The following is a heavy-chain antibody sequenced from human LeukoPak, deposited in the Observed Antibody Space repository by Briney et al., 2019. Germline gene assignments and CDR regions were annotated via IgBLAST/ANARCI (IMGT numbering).Heavy chain of an antibody. CDR1: GFTFNYAW. V-gene: IGHV3-15*01. Sequence: PGGSLRLSCAASGFTFNYAWMSWVRQAPGKGLEWVGRIKSKTDGETTDYAAPVKGRFTISRDDSKNTLYLQMNSLKTEDTAVYYCTTTKNYDILTGYPQDYWGQGTLVTVSS. D-gene: IGHD3-9*01. J-gene: IGHJ4*02. CDR2: IKSKTDGETT. CDR3: TTTKNYDILTGYPQDY.